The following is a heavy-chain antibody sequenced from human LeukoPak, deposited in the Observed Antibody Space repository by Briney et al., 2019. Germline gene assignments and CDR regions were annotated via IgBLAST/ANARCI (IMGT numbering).Heavy chain of an antibody. Sequence: KPSETLSLTCTVSGGSISSSSYYWGWIRQPPGKGLEWIGSIYYSGSTYYNPSLKSRVTISVDTSKNQFSLKLSSVTAADTAVYYCARHEVDNSGPLDYWGQGTLVTVSS. J-gene: IGHJ4*02. V-gene: IGHV4-39*01. CDR2: IYYSGST. CDR1: GGSISSSSYY. CDR3: ARHEVDNSGPLDY. D-gene: IGHD6-19*01.